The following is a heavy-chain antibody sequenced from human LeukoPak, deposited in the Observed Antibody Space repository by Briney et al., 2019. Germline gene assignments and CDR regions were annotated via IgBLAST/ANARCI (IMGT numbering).Heavy chain of an antibody. CDR1: GFSFSSFA. J-gene: IGHJ5*02. D-gene: IGHD4-17*01. Sequence: GGSLRLSCAASGFSFSSFAMTWVRQAPGKGLEWVSSITGGHYAAYNTDSVKGRFTISRDNAKNTLYLQMNSLSADDTAIYYCTKDPSGDYIGAFDPWGQGTLVTVSS. CDR3: TKDPSGDYIGAFDP. CDR2: ITGGHYAA. V-gene: IGHV3-23*01.